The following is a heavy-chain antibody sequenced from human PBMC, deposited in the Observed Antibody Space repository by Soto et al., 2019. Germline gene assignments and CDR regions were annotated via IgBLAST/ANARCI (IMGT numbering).Heavy chain of an antibody. D-gene: IGHD6-19*01. CDR2: IIPIFGTA. Sequence: ASVKVSCKASGGTFISYAISWVRQAPGQGLEWMGGIIPIFGTANYAQKFQGRVTITADESTSTAYMELSSLRSEDTAVYYCARVIHSSGWYGYYYGMDVWGQGTTVTVSS. J-gene: IGHJ6*02. CDR1: GGTFISYA. V-gene: IGHV1-69*13. CDR3: ARVIHSSGWYGYYYGMDV.